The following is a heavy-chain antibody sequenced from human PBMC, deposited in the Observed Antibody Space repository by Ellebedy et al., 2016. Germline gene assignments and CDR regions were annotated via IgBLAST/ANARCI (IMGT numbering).Heavy chain of an antibody. CDR1: GGSFRGDDYY. CDR3: ARVYVPYPMLGRPTSYFRLDV. CDR2: MYWSGST. Sequence: SETLSLXXTVSGGSFRGDDYYWSWIRQSPGKGLEWIGYMYWSGSTYYNPSLERRVSMSIDTSEKQFSLNLRSVTAADTAVFYCARVYVPYPMLGRPTSYFRLDVWGKGTTVTVSS. V-gene: IGHV4-30-4*01. J-gene: IGHJ6*04. D-gene: IGHD2/OR15-2a*01.